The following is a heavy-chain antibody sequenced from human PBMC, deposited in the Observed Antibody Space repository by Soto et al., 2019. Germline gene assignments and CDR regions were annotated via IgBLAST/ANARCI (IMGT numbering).Heavy chain of an antibody. CDR2: IYSGGST. D-gene: IGHD6-13*01. V-gene: IGHV3-66*01. CDR1: GFTVSSNY. J-gene: IGHJ4*02. CDR3: ARAIAEPRFDY. Sequence: PGGSLRLSCAASGFTVSSNYMSWVRQAPGKGLEWVSVIYSGGSTYYADSVKGRFTISRDNSKNTLYLQMNSLRAEDTAVYYCARAIAEPRFDYWGQGTLVTVSS.